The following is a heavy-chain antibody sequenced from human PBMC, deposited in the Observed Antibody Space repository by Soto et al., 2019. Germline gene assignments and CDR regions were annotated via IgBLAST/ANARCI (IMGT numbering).Heavy chain of an antibody. CDR3: ERGSDREGYCSGGRCCALDY. J-gene: IGHJ4*02. CDR2: INHSGST. V-gene: IGHV4-34*01. Sequence: QVQLQQWGAGLLKPSETLSLTCGVYGGSFSGYYWSWLRQPPGKGLEWIGEINHSGSTKYNPSLKSRDAISVVTSKDQFSLKLSSVTAADTAVYYCERGSDREGYCSGGRCCALDYWGQGTLVTVSS. CDR1: GGSFSGYY. D-gene: IGHD2-15*01.